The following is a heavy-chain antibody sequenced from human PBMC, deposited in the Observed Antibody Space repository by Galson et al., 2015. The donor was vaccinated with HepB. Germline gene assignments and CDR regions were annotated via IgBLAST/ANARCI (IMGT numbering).Heavy chain of an antibody. CDR2: IYYSGST. D-gene: IGHD2-21*02. V-gene: IGHV4-59*01. Sequence: ETLSLTCTVSGGSISSYYWSWIRQPPGKGLEWIGYIYYSGSTNYNPSLKSRVTISVDTSKNQFSLKLSSVTAADTAVYYCARELIVVVTPDAFDIWGQGTMVTVSS. CDR1: GGSISSYY. CDR3: ARELIVVVTPDAFDI. J-gene: IGHJ3*02.